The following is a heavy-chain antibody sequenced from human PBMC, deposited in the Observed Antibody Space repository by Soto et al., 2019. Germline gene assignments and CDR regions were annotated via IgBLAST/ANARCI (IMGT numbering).Heavy chain of an antibody. Sequence: GGSLRLSCAASGFTFSSYAMSWVRQAPGKGLEWVSAISGSGGSKYYADSVKGRFTISRDNSKNTLYLQMNSLRAEDTAVYYCARAGALQEQPGFDYWGQGTLVTVSS. CDR1: GFTFSSYA. V-gene: IGHV3-23*01. CDR3: ARAGALQEQPGFDY. CDR2: ISGSGGSK. J-gene: IGHJ4*02. D-gene: IGHD4-4*01.